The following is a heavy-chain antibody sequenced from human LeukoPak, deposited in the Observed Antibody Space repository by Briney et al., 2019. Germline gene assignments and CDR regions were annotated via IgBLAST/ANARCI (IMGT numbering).Heavy chain of an antibody. V-gene: IGHV4-34*01. CDR2: INHSGST. CDR3: ARGHYGPGIGTYPN. D-gene: IGHD3-10*01. CDR1: GGSFRGYY. Sequence: SETPSLTCAVYGGSFRGYYWSWIRQPPGKGLEWIGEINHSGSTNYNPSLKSRVTISVDTSKIQFSLKLSSVTAADTAVYYCARGHYGPGIGTYPNWGQGTLVTVSA. J-gene: IGHJ4*02.